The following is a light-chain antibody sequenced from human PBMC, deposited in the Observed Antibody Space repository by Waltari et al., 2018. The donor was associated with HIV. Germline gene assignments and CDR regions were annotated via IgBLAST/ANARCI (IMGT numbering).Light chain of an antibody. Sequence: SYVLTQPPSVSVAPGKTARITCGGNNLASKSVHWYQHKPGQAPVLVISDDSDRPSGIPERCSGSNAGNTATLTISRVEAGDEADYYCQVWDSSGDHPLFGGGTKLTVL. J-gene: IGLJ2*01. CDR3: QVWDSSGDHPL. CDR1: NLASKS. CDR2: DDS. V-gene: IGLV3-21*04.